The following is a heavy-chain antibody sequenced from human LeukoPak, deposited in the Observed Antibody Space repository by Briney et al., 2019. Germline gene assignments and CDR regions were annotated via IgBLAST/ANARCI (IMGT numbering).Heavy chain of an antibody. Sequence: GRSLRLSCAASGFTFSSYAMHWVRQAPGKGLEWVAVISYDGSNKYYADSVKGRFTISRDNSKNTLYLQMNSLRAEDTAVYYCAGDLKRGERRMDYWGQGTLVTVSS. CDR3: AGDLKRGERRMDY. D-gene: IGHD1-1*01. CDR2: ISYDGSNK. CDR1: GFTFSSYA. V-gene: IGHV3-30*04. J-gene: IGHJ4*02.